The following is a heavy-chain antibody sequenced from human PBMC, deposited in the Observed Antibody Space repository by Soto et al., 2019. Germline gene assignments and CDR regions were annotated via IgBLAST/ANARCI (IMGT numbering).Heavy chain of an antibody. V-gene: IGHV3-30*18. CDR3: AKHREYTPSEGMEV. J-gene: IGHJ6*02. CDR2: ISYDGSDE. D-gene: IGHD2-2*02. CDR1: GFTFRSFG. Sequence: PGGSLRLSCAASGFTFRSFGMHWVRQAPGKGLEWVALISYDGSDEYYADSVKGRFTVSRDNSKNTLYLQMNSLQVEDTAIYYWAKHREYTPSEGMEVWGQGTTVNVSS.